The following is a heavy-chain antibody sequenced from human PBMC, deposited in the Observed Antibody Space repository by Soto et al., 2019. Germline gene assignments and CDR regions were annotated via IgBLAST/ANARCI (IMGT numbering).Heavy chain of an antibody. CDR1: GFPFSDSY. J-gene: IGHJ5*02. Sequence: GGSLILSCAASGFPFSDSYMAWIRQAPGKGLEEIATISSTGSTPYYADSVKGRFTISRDNAQNSLYLEMNNLRAEDTAVYYCARGQQLVANWLDPWGQGILVTVSS. CDR2: ISSTGSTP. D-gene: IGHD6-6*01. V-gene: IGHV3-11*01. CDR3: ARGQQLVANWLDP.